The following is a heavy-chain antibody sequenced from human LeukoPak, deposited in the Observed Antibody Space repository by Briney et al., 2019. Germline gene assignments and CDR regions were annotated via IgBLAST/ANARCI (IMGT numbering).Heavy chain of an antibody. CDR3: ARRLGLRWDLQAFDI. J-gene: IGHJ3*02. Sequence: ASVKVSCKASGYTFTSHDINWVRQATGQGLEWMGWMNPNSGNTGYAQKFQGKVTITRNNSISTVYMELSSLRSEDTAVYYCARRLGLRWDLQAFDIWGQGTMVTVPS. CDR1: GYTFTSHD. D-gene: IGHD4-23*01. CDR2: MNPNSGNT. V-gene: IGHV1-8*03.